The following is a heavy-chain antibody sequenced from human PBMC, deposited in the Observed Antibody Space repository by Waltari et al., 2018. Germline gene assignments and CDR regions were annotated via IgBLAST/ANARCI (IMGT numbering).Heavy chain of an antibody. V-gene: IGHV3-48*04. CDR2: IGSSISTI. J-gene: IGHJ6*03. D-gene: IGHD4-4*01. Sequence: EVQLVESGGGLVQPGGSLRLSCAASGFTFSSYSMNWVRQAPGRGLEWVSYIGSSISTIYYADSVKGRFTISRDNAKNSLYLQMNSLRAEDTAVYYCARESHYTSYMDVWGKGTTVTVSS. CDR1: GFTFSSYS. CDR3: ARESHYTSYMDV.